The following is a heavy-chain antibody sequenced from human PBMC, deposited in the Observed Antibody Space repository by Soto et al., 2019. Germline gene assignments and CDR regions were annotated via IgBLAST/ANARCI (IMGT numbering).Heavy chain of an antibody. CDR3: VYDVGGY. CDR1: GLPGTRFW. CDR2: IKHDGTLK. D-gene: IGHD2-8*01. V-gene: IGHV3-7*05. J-gene: IGHJ1*01. Sequence: EVQLVESGGGLVQPGGPRRLSCLVSGLPGTRFWMAWVGRAPGRGPEWVANIKHDGTLKFYLDSVWGRFTISTDNAKKSLFLQMNGLRVDDTAVYRCVYDVGGYWGQGTPVTVSA.